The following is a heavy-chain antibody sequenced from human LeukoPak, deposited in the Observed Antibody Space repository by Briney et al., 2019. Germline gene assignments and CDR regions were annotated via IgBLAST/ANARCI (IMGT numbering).Heavy chain of an antibody. CDR1: GYTLTELS. J-gene: IGHJ3*02. Sequence: ASVKVSCKVSGYTLTELSMHWVRQAPGKGLEWMGGFDPEDGETIYAQKFQGRVTMTEDTSTDTAYMELSRLRSEDTAVYYCATAPGSYYSDAFDIWGQGTMVTVSS. CDR2: FDPEDGET. D-gene: IGHD3-10*01. V-gene: IGHV1-24*01. CDR3: ATAPGSYYSDAFDI.